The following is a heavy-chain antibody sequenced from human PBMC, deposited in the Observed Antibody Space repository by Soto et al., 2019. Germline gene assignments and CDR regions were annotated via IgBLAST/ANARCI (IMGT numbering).Heavy chain of an antibody. CDR3: ANLFFLGGGWSDYYYGMDV. V-gene: IGHV3-23*01. CDR2: ISGSGGST. J-gene: IGHJ6*02. Sequence: GGSLRLSCAASGFSFSSYAMSWVRQAPGKGLEWVSAISGSGGSTYYADSVRGRFTISRDNSKNTLYLQMNSLRAEDAAVYYCANLFFLGGGWSDYYYGMDVWGQGTTVTVSS. D-gene: IGHD6-19*01. CDR1: GFSFSSYA.